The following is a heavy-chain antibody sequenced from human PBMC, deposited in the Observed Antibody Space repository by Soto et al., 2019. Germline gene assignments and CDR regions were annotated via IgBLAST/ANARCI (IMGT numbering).Heavy chain of an antibody. Sequence: GGSLRLSCADSGLTFSSNAMSWVRQAPGKGLEWVSGISGNGGTTYYADSVKGRFTISRDNSKNTLFLQMNSLRVEDTAVYYCAKDFNWNDVSWGQGTLVTVSS. V-gene: IGHV3-23*01. CDR1: GLTFSSNA. J-gene: IGHJ4*02. CDR3: AKDFNWNDVS. CDR2: ISGNGGTT. D-gene: IGHD1-1*01.